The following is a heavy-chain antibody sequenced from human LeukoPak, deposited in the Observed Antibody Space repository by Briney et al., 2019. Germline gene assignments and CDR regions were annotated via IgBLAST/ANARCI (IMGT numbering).Heavy chain of an antibody. Sequence: ASVKVSCKASGCTFTGYYMHWVRQAPGQGLEWMGWISPNSGGTNYAQKFQGWVTMTRDTSISTAYMELSRLRSDDTAVYYCARAGGGGYSGYEEGRQANYYYYCGMDVWGKGTTVTVSS. CDR1: GCTFTGYY. CDR3: ARAGGGGYSGYEEGRQANYYYYCGMDV. CDR2: ISPNSGGT. V-gene: IGHV1-2*04. J-gene: IGHJ6*04. D-gene: IGHD5-12*01.